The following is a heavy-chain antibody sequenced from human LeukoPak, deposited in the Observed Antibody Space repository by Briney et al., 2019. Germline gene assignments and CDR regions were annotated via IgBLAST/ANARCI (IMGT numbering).Heavy chain of an antibody. V-gene: IGHV4-34*01. CDR1: GGSFSGYY. Sequence: PAETLSLTCAVNGGSFSGYYWSWIRQPPAKGLRLIGEINHSGSTNYNPSLQSRVTISVDTSKNQFSLKLSSVTAADTAVYYCARELRTYYYDSSRLGQIASCGQGTLVPVSS. J-gene: IGHJ4*02. CDR3: ARELRTYYYDSSRLGQIAS. D-gene: IGHD3-22*01. CDR2: INHSGST.